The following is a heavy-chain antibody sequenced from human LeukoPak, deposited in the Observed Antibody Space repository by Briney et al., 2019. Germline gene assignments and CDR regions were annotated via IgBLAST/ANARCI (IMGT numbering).Heavy chain of an antibody. J-gene: IGHJ4*02. V-gene: IGHV3-11*01. CDR2: ISNIGSTT. CDR1: GFNFRDYY. D-gene: IGHD3-3*01. CDR3: ARGSHYDFWSGYYSYFDY. Sequence: GGSLRLSCGASGFNFRDYYMTWIRQAPGKGLEWVSYISNIGSTTYYADSVRGRFSISRDNAKNSLYLQMNSLRAEDTAVYYCARGSHYDFWSGYYSYFDYWGQGTLVTVSS.